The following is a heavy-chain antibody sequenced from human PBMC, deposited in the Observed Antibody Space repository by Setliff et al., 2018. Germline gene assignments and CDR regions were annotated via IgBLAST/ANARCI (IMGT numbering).Heavy chain of an antibody. D-gene: IGHD3-10*01. V-gene: IGHV3-21*01. Sequence: GESLRPSCTASGFTFGHYNMNWVRQAPGKGLEWVSSISDTTNFIYYADSVKGRFTISRDTAKNSLYLQMNSLRAEDSAVYYCASYYYGSGSSYIPPHFDYWGLGTLVTVSS. J-gene: IGHJ4*02. CDR3: ASYYYGSGSSYIPPHFDY. CDR2: ISDTTNFI. CDR1: GFTFGHYN.